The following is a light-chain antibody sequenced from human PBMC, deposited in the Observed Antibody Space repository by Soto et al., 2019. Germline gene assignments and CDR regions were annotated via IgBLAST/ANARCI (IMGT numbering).Light chain of an antibody. CDR2: GAS. CDR1: QSLLHITGET. Sequence: VMTQSPLSLSVTPGQPASISCKSSQSLLHITGETFLFWYQQKRGQPPRLLIYGASSRATGTPGRFSGSGSGTDFTLTITRLEPEDFAVYYCQQYGSSPQTFGQGTKVDIK. CDR3: QQYGSSPQT. J-gene: IGKJ1*01. V-gene: IGKV3-20*01.